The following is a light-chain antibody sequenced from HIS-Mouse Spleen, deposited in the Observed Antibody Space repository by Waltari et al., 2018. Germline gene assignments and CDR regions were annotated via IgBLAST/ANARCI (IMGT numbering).Light chain of an antibody. CDR2: EGS. V-gene: IGLV2-23*01. J-gene: IGLJ3*02. CDR1: SSDVGSYNF. Sequence: QSALTQPASVSGSPGQSITIACTGTSSDVGSYNFVSWYRQHPGKAPKLMIYEGSKRPSGVSKLFSGSKSGNTASLTISGLQAEDEADYYCCSYAGSSTCVFGGGTKLTVL. CDR3: CSYAGSSTCV.